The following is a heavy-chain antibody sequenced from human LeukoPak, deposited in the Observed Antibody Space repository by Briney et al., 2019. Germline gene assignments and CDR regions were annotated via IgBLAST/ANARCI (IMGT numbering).Heavy chain of an antibody. CDR1: GGSISSYY. D-gene: IGHD6-6*01. J-gene: IGHJ4*02. V-gene: IGHV4-59*01. Sequence: SETPSLTCTVSGGSISSYYWSWIRQPPGKGLEWIGYIYYSGSTNYNPSLKSRVTISVDTSKNQFSLKLSSVTAADTAVYYCARGLRERTLRYSSSSEGLFDYWGQGTLVTVSS. CDR2: IYYSGST. CDR3: ARGLRERTLRYSSSSEGLFDY.